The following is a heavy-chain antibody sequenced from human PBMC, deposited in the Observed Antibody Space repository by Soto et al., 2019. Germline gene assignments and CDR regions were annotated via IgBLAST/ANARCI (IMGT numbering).Heavy chain of an antibody. CDR1: GFTFSSYA. CDR3: AISLNYYGSGRDYYGMDV. CDR2: ISGSGGST. V-gene: IGHV3-23*01. Sequence: EVQLLESGGGLVQAGGSLRLSCAASGFTFSSYAMSWVRQAPGKGLEWVSAISGSGGSTYYADSVKGRFTISRDNSKNTLYLQMNSLRAEDTAVYYCAISLNYYGSGRDYYGMDVWGQGTTVTVSS. J-gene: IGHJ6*02. D-gene: IGHD3-10*01.